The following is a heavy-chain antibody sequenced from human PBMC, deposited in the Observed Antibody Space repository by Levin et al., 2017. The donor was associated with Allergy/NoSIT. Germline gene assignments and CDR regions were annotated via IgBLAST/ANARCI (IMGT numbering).Heavy chain of an antibody. Sequence: SVKVSCKASGGTFSSYAISWVRQAPGQGLEWMGRIIPILGIANYAQKFQGRVTITADKSTSTAYMELSSLRSEDTAVYYCAADVDIVATYDYWGQGTLVTVSS. CDR2: IIPILGIA. V-gene: IGHV1-69*04. CDR1: GGTFSSYA. J-gene: IGHJ4*02. CDR3: AADVDIVATYDY. D-gene: IGHD5-12*01.